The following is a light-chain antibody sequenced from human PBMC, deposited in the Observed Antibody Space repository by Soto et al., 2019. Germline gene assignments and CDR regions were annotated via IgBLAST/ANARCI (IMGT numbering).Light chain of an antibody. J-gene: IGKJ5*01. CDR3: QQYVTSPSIT. CDR1: ESIGDY. V-gene: IGKV3-20*01. CDR2: AAS. Sequence: EIVLTQSPGALSLSPGHRATLSCWASESIGDYLAWYQQRPGQAPRLFIYAASRRASGTPHRFSGSGSERALTLAISGLETADFGVYYCQQYVTSPSITFGQGTRLE.